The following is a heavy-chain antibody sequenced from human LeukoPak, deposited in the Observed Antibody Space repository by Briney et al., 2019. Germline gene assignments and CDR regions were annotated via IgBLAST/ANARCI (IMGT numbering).Heavy chain of an antibody. CDR1: GASINTYY. CDR3: ARGDGNWFDP. Sequence: SETLSLTCTVSGASINTYYWSWIRQPPGKGLEWIGYFQYSGSTNYNPSLKSRVTISVDTSKNQFSLTLNSVTAADTAVYYCARGDGNWFDPWGQGTLVTVSS. CDR2: FQYSGST. D-gene: IGHD5-24*01. J-gene: IGHJ5*02. V-gene: IGHV4-59*01.